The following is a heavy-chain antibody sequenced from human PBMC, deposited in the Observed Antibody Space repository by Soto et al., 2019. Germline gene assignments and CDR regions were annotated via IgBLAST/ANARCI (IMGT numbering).Heavy chain of an antibody. V-gene: IGHV3-9*01. J-gene: IGHJ6*03. CDR1: GFTFDDYA. CDR2: ISWNSGSI. Sequence: GGSLRLSCAASGFTFDDYAMHWVRQAPGKGLEWVSGISWNSGSIGYADSLKGRFTISRDNAKNSLYLQMNSLRAEDTALYYCAKDRGSGSYYAPPNYYYYYYMDVWGKGTTVTVSS. CDR3: AKDRGSGSYYAPPNYYYYYYMDV. D-gene: IGHD3-10*01.